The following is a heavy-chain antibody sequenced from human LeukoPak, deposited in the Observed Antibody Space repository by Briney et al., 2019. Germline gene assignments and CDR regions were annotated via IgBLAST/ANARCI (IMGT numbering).Heavy chain of an antibody. D-gene: IGHD3-3*01. CDR2: IYISGST. CDR1: GGSISSGSYY. CDR3: AREDYDDSGAWYFDL. V-gene: IGHV4-61*02. J-gene: IGHJ2*01. Sequence: SQTLSLTCSVSGGSISSGSYYWSWIRQPAGKKLEWIGRIYISGSTNYNPSLKSRVTISVDTSKNQFSLKLSSVTAADTAVYYCAREDYDDSGAWYFDLWGRGTLITVSS.